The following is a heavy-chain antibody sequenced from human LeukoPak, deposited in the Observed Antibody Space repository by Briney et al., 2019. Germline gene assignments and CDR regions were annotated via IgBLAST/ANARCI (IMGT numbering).Heavy chain of an antibody. V-gene: IGHV3-23*01. CDR3: AKSSSSWLTFFDY. D-gene: IGHD6-13*01. CDR2: ISGSGGGT. CDR1: GFTFSSYA. J-gene: IGHJ4*02. Sequence: GSLRLSCAASGFTFSSYAMSWVRQAPGKGLEWVSAISGSGGGTYYADSVKGRFTISRDNSKNTLYLQMNSLRAEDTAVYYCAKSSSSWLTFFDYWGQGTLVTVSS.